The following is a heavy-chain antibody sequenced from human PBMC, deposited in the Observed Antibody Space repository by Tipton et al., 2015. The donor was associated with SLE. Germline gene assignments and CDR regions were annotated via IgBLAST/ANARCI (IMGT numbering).Heavy chain of an antibody. J-gene: IGHJ4*02. CDR1: GFIFRDYA. V-gene: IGHV3-23*01. CDR3: ETDFDSSGYYYKRAFFDN. D-gene: IGHD3-22*01. Sequence: SLRLSCAASGFIFRDYAMTWVRQAPGKGLEWVSAISGSGGRAYYADSVKGRFTISSDNSRNTLNLQMNSLRAEDTALYYCETDFDSSGYYYKRAFFDNWGQGALVAVSS. CDR2: ISGSGGRA.